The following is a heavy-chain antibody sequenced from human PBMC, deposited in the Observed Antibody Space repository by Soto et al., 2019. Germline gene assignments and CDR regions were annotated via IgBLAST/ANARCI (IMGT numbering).Heavy chain of an antibody. CDR3: ATYTVGEGGRSY. D-gene: IGHD3-16*01. CDR2: HHSDST. V-gene: IGHV4-4*09. Sequence: QVQLQESGPGLVKPSETLSLTCTVSGGSMRGQHWSWIRQPPGKGLELIGHHSDSTNYNPSLKSRITISTDTSKIQVSLKLSSGTAADSAVYYGATYTVGEGGRSYCGQGTLVTFSS. CDR1: GGSMRGQH. J-gene: IGHJ4*02.